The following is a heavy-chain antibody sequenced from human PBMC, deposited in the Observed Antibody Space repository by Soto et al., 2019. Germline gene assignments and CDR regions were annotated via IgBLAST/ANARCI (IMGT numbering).Heavy chain of an antibody. Sequence: GGSLRLSCAASGFTFDDYAMHWFRQAPGKGLEWVSGISWNSGSIGYADSVKGRFTISRDNAKNSLYLQMNSLRAEDTALYYCAKEGYYYDAFDIWGQGTMVTVSS. CDR1: GFTFDDYA. D-gene: IGHD3-10*01. CDR3: AKEGYYYDAFDI. J-gene: IGHJ3*02. V-gene: IGHV3-9*01. CDR2: ISWNSGSI.